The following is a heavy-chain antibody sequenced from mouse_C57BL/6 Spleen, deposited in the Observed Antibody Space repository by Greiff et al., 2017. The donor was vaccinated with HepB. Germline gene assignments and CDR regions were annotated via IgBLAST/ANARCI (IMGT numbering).Heavy chain of an antibody. D-gene: IGHD2-5*01. V-gene: IGHV1-59*01. J-gene: IGHJ2*01. CDR2: IDPSDSYT. CDR1: GYTFTSYW. Sequence: QVQLKQPGAELVRPGTSVKLSCKASGYTFTSYWMHWVKQRPGQGLEWIGVIDPSDSYTNYNQKFKGKATLTVDTSSSTAYMQLSSLTSEDSAVYYCARKENYSNYEDYFDYWGQGTTLTVSS. CDR3: ARKENYSNYEDYFDY.